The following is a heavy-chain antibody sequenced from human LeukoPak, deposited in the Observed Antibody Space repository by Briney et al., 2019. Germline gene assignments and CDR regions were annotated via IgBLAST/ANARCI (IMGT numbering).Heavy chain of an antibody. V-gene: IGHV4-61*09. CDR2: IYTSGST. CDR1: GGSISSGSYY. J-gene: IGHJ6*02. Sequence: SETLSLTCTVSGGSISSGSYYWSWIRQPAGKGLEWIGHIYTSGSTNYNPSLKSRVTISVDTSKNQFSLKLSSVTAADTAVYYCAGDQGGTTWYYYGMDVWGQGTTVTVSS. CDR3: AGDQGGTTWYYYGMDV. D-gene: IGHD1-7*01.